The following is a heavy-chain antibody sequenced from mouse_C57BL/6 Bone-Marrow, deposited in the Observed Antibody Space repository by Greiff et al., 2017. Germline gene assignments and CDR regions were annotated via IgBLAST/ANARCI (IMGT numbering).Heavy chain of an antibody. CDR3: AREGVYYDYDGFAY. J-gene: IGHJ3*01. CDR2: IYPGSGNT. V-gene: IGHV1-76*01. D-gene: IGHD2-4*01. CDR1: GYTFTDYY. Sequence: QVQLKQSGAELVRPGASVKLSCKASGYTFTDYYINWVKQRPGQGLEWIARIYPGSGNTYYNEKFKGKATLTAEKSSSTAYMQLSSLTSEDSAVYFCAREGVYYDYDGFAYWGQGTLVTVSA.